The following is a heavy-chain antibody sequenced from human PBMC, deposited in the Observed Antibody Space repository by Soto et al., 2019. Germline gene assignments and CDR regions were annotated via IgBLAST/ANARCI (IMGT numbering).Heavy chain of an antibody. CDR1: GVSINSYF. V-gene: IGHV4-59*01. CDR2: IYYTGSI. Sequence: QVQLRESGPGLVKPSETLSLTCSVTGVSINSYFWSWIRQPPGRGLEWIGYIYYTGSINYNPSLKSRVSMSVDTSKSQFSLRLSSVTAADTAFYYCARAYYGSAHWIDSWGQGTLVTVSS. CDR3: ARAYYGSAHWIDS. D-gene: IGHD3-10*01. J-gene: IGHJ5*01.